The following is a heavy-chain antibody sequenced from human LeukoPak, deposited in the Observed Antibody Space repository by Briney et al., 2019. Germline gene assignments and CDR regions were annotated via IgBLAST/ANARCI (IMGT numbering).Heavy chain of an antibody. V-gene: IGHV3-30*03. CDR2: ISYNGHYE. D-gene: IGHD3-22*01. J-gene: IGHJ4*02. CDR3: AREGDSSAESPFDY. Sequence: GGSLRLSCVASGFTFSNFGVHWVRQAPGKGLEWVAVISYNGHYEYYGESVKGRFTISRDNSKNTVSLQMDNLRIEDTAVYYCAREGDSSAESPFDYWGQGTLVTVSS. CDR1: GFTFSNFG.